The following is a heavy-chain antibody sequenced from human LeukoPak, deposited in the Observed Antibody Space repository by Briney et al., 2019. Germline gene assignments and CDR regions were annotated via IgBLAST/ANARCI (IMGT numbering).Heavy chain of an antibody. V-gene: IGHV3-30*18. CDR2: ISYDGSNK. CDR3: AKDSSGWDHDAFDI. Sequence: GGSLRLSCAASGFTFSSYSMNWVRQAPCKGLEWVAVISYDGSNKYYADSVKGRFTISRDNSKNTLYLQMNSLRAEDTAVYYCAKDSSGWDHDAFDIWGQGTMVTVSS. CDR1: GFTFSSYS. J-gene: IGHJ3*02. D-gene: IGHD6-19*01.